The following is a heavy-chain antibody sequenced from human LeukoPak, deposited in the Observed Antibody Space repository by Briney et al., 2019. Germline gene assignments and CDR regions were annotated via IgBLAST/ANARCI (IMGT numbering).Heavy chain of an antibody. Sequence: GGSLRLSCAASGFTFRNYWIIWVRQAPGKGVEWLGNIKEDGSAKRYADSVRGRFTISRDNAQTTLYLQMNSLRAEDTAVYYCARASDPWLQLTWGQGTLGTVSS. D-gene: IGHD5-24*01. CDR3: ARASDPWLQLT. J-gene: IGHJ5*02. CDR2: IKEDGSAK. CDR1: GFTFRNYW. V-gene: IGHV3-7*05.